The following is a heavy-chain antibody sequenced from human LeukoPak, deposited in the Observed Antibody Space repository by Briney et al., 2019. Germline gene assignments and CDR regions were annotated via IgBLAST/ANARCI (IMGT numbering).Heavy chain of an antibody. CDR3: ARDFLTYDSRGYYYVYVFDY. D-gene: IGHD3-22*01. J-gene: IGHJ4*02. CDR2: INAGNGNT. CDR1: GYTFTSYA. V-gene: IGHV1-3*01. Sequence: ASVKVSCKASGYTFTSYAMHWVRQAPGQRLEWMGWINAGNGNTKYSQKFQGRVTMTTDTSTSTAYMELRSLRSDDTAVYYCARDFLTYDSRGYYYVYVFDYWGQGTLVTVSS.